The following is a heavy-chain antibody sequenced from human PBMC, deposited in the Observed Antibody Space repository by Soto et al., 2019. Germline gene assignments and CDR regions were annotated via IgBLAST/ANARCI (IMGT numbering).Heavy chain of an antibody. CDR2: INPSGGST. CDR1: GYTFTSYY. D-gene: IGHD4-4*01. Sequence: ASVKVSCKASGYTFTSYYMHWVRQAPGQGLEWMGIINPSGGSTTYAQKFQGRVTMTRDTSTTTVYMELSSLRSEDTAVYYCARYDYNGYYFDYWGQGTLVTVSS. V-gene: IGHV1-46*01. CDR3: ARYDYNGYYFDY. J-gene: IGHJ4*02.